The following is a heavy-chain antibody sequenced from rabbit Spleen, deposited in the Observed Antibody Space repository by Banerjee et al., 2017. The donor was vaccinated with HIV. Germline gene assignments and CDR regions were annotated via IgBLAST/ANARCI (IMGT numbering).Heavy chain of an antibody. J-gene: IGHJ6*01. CDR1: GVSFSSNYY. D-gene: IGHD4-2*01. Sequence: QSLEESGGGLVQPGGSLTLTCTASGVSFSSNYYMCWVRQAPGKGLEWIACINIVTGKSVYASWAKGRFIMSRTSSTTVTLQMTSLTAADTATYFCARGGANAGDGCDLWGPGTLVTVS. CDR3: ARGGANAGDGCDL. CDR2: INIVTGKS. V-gene: IGHV1S40*01.